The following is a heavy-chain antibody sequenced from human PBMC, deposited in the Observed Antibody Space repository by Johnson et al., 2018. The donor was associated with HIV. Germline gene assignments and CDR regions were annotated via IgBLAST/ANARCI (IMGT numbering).Heavy chain of an antibody. CDR2: ISYDGSNK. V-gene: IGHV3-30*19. D-gene: IGHD6-13*01. CDR1: GFTVSSYG. J-gene: IGHJ3*02. Sequence: QVQLVESGGGVVQPGGSLRLSCAASGFTVSSYGMHWVRQAPGKGLEWVAVISYDGSNKYYADSVKGRFTISRDNSKNTLYLQMNSLRAEDTAVYYCASAAAGIETDAFDIWGQGTMVTVSS. CDR3: ASAAAGIETDAFDI.